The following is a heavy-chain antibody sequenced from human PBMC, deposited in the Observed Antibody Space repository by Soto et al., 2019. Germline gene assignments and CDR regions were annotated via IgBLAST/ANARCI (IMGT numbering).Heavy chain of an antibody. CDR1: GHSISGGSSF. J-gene: IGHJ5*02. V-gene: IGHV4-31*02. CDR2: VYGSGSS. Sequence: PSESLSLTCTVSGHSISGGSSFWGWLRQPPGKGREWIANVYGSGSSYYNPTLKSRLTRAVSTTKNHFYLQLKSMTAADTAVYYCAKLSCTSSNCYFPGWFDPWGQGTLVTVSS. CDR3: AKLSCTSSNCYFPGWFDP. D-gene: IGHD2-2*01.